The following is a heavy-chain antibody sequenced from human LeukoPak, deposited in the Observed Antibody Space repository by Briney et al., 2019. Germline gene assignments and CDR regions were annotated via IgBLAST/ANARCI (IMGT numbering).Heavy chain of an antibody. Sequence: GGSLRLSCTAARFTFSRYRMNWVRQAPGKGLEWVSFISSSTISYADSVKGRFTISRDNAKNSLYLQMNSLRDEDTAVYYCARDVDYGFDYWGRGTLVTVSS. J-gene: IGHJ4*02. CDR2: ISSSTI. CDR3: ARDVDYGFDY. V-gene: IGHV3-48*02. D-gene: IGHD4-17*01. CDR1: RFTFSRYR.